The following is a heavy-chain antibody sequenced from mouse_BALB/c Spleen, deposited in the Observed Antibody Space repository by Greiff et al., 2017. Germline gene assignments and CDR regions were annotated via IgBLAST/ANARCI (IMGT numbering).Heavy chain of an antibody. D-gene: IGHD2-14*01. Sequence: QVQLQQSGAELVRPGASVTLSCKASGYTFTDYEMHWVKQTPVHGLEWIGAIDPETGGTAYNQKFKGKATLTADKSSSTAYMELRSLTSEDSAVYYCTRYDPYYAMDYWGQGTSVTVSS. CDR1: GYTFTDYE. CDR3: TRYDPYYAMDY. CDR2: IDPETGGT. J-gene: IGHJ4*01. V-gene: IGHV1-15*01.